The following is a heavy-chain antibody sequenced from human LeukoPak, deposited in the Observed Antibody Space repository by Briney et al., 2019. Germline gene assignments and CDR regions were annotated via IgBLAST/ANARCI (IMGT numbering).Heavy chain of an antibody. V-gene: IGHV3-30*04. CDR3: ARDRNYGMDV. Sequence: GRCLRLSCAASGFTFSSYAMLWVRQAPGKGLEWVAVISYDGSNKYYADSVKGRFTISRDNSKNTLYLQMNSLRAEDTAVYYCARDRNYGMDVWGQRTTVTVSS. CDR1: GFTFSSYA. CDR2: ISYDGSNK. J-gene: IGHJ6*02.